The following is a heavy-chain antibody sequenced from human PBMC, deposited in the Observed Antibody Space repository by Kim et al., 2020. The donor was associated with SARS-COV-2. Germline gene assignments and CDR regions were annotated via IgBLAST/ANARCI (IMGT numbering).Heavy chain of an antibody. J-gene: IGHJ6*02. D-gene: IGHD5-12*01. CDR3: ARDREGGYNPAGFYYYYGMDV. CDR1: GFTFSSYW. V-gene: IGHV3-74*01. Sequence: GGSLRLSCAASGFTFSSYWMNWVRQAPGKGLGWVSRINSDGSSTSYADSVKGRFTISRDNAKNTLYLQMNSLRAEDTAVYYCARDREGGYNPAGFYYYYGMDVWGHGTTVTVSS. CDR2: INSDGSST.